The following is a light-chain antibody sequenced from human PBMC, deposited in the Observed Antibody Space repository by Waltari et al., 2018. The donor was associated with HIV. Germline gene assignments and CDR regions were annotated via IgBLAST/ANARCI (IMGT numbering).Light chain of an antibody. CDR3: AAWDDSLSGPV. CDR1: SSNIGSNS. Sequence: QSVLTQPPSASGTPGQRVTISCYGSSSNIGSNSVYCYQQLPGTAPKLLIYRNNQRPAGFPDRFSGSKSGTSASLAISGLRSEDEADYYCAAWDDSLSGPVFGGGTQLTVL. CDR2: RNN. J-gene: IGLJ7*01. V-gene: IGLV1-47*01.